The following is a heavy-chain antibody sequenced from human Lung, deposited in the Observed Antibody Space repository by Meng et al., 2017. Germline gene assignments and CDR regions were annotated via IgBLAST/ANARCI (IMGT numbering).Heavy chain of an antibody. CDR3: ARDREWKKVFDF. J-gene: IGHJ4*02. D-gene: IGHD3-3*01. V-gene: IGHV4-39*07. CDR1: RPSIKRSVYY. CDR2: IYYSGAT. Sequence: GPSRVHPPETSSPLAHGSRPSIKRSVYYWGAMRQAPGKRLERIGSIYYSGATSQNPSLRSRVTLSIDTSNNQFSLTLTSVTAADTAVYFFARDREWKKVFDFWGRGTLVTVSS.